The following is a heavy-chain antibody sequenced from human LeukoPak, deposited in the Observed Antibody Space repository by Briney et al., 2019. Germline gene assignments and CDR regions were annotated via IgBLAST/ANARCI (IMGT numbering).Heavy chain of an antibody. Sequence: PTETLSLTCTVSAGSISSSSYSWGWIRQPPGKGLEWIGSIYYSGSTYFNPSLKSRVTISVDTSKNQFSLKLSSVTAADTAVYYCARGPERDGYNSDYFDYWGQGTLVTVSS. V-gene: IGHV4-39*01. CDR2: IYYSGST. D-gene: IGHD5-24*01. CDR3: ARGPERDGYNSDYFDY. CDR1: AGSISSSSYS. J-gene: IGHJ4*02.